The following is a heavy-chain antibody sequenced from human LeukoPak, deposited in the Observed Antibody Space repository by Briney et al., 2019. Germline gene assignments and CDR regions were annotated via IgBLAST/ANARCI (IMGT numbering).Heavy chain of an antibody. D-gene: IGHD3-10*01. CDR1: GYTFTSYY. CDR3: ARDRGGSGDFDY. J-gene: IGHJ4*02. Sequence: ASVKVSCKASGYTFTSYYMHWVRQAPGQGLEWMGIINPSGGSTSYAQKFQGRVTMTRDMSTSTVYMELSSLTSDDMAVYYCARDRGGSGDFDYWGQGTLVTVAS. V-gene: IGHV1-46*01. CDR2: INPSGGST.